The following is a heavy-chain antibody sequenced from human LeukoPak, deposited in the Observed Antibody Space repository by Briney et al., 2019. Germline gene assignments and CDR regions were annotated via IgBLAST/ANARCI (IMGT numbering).Heavy chain of an antibody. Sequence: GGSLRLSCAASGFTFSSYGMHWVRQAPGKGLEWVAIIWYDGSNTYYADSVKGRFTISRDNSKNTLYLQMNSLRAEDTAVYYCARDQGCCSGGSCYTLYYFDYWGQGTLVTVSS. CDR3: ARDQGCCSGGSCYTLYYFDY. CDR1: GFTFSSYG. J-gene: IGHJ4*02. V-gene: IGHV3-33*01. D-gene: IGHD2-15*01. CDR2: IWYDGSNT.